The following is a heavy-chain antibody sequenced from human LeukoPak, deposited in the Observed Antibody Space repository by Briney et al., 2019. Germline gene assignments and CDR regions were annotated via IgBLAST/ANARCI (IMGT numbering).Heavy chain of an antibody. Sequence: GGSLRVSCAASGFTFSSYAISRVRQAPGKGLEWVSGISGSGAGTYYADSVKGRFTISRDNSKNTVHLQMSSLRAEDTAVYYCAKVTTMILGAAFDIWGQGTMVTVSS. CDR3: AKVTTMILGAAFDI. CDR1: GFTFSSYA. CDR2: ISGSGAGT. V-gene: IGHV3-23*01. D-gene: IGHD3-22*01. J-gene: IGHJ3*02.